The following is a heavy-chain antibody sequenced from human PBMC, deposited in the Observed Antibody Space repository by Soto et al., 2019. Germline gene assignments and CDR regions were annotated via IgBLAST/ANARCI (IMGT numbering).Heavy chain of an antibody. CDR3: ARREIQGPIDY. Sequence: SETLSLTCAVSGCYISSSNGWGWIRQPPGKGLEWIGYIYYSGTTYYNPSLKSRVTMSVDTSKNQFSLKLTSVTAVVTAVYYCARREIQGPIDYWGQGTLVTVSS. V-gene: IGHV4-28*01. D-gene: IGHD1-26*01. CDR2: IYYSGTT. CDR1: GCYISSSNG. J-gene: IGHJ4*02.